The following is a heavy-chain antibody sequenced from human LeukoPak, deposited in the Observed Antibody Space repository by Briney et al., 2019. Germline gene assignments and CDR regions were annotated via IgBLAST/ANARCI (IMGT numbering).Heavy chain of an antibody. CDR2: ISAYNGNT. D-gene: IGHD3-22*01. J-gene: IGHJ2*01. Sequence: ASVKVSCKASGYTFTSYDINWVRQAPGQGLEWMGWISAYNGNTNYAQKLQGRVTMTTDTSTSTAYMELRSLRSDDTAVYYCAREPSNYYDSSGSIDWYFDLWGRGTLVTVSS. V-gene: IGHV1-18*01. CDR1: GYTFTSYD. CDR3: AREPSNYYDSSGSIDWYFDL.